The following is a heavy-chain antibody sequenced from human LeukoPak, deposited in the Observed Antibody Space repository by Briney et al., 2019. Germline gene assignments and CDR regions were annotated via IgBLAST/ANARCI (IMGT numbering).Heavy chain of an antibody. Sequence: SVKVSCKASGGTFSSYAISWVRQAPGQGLEWMGRIIPILGIANYAQKFQGRVTITADKSTSTAYMELSSLRSEDTAVYYCARDSLPFYDSSGLSAFDIWGQGTMVTVSS. CDR3: ARDSLPFYDSSGLSAFDI. V-gene: IGHV1-69*04. J-gene: IGHJ3*02. CDR2: IIPILGIA. D-gene: IGHD3-22*01. CDR1: GGTFSSYA.